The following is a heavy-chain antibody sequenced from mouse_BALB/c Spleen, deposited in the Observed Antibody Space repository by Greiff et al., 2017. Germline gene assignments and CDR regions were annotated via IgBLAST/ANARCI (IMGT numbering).Heavy chain of an antibody. CDR2: ISYSGST. V-gene: IGHV3-8*02. J-gene: IGHJ2*01. Sequence: EVQLVESGPSLVKPSQTLSLTCSVTGDSITSGYWNWIRKFPGNKLEYMGYISYSGSTYYNPSLKSRISITRDTSKNQYYLQLNSVTTEDTATYYCARSYYRSAWGFDYWGAGTTLTVSS. D-gene: IGHD2-14*01. CDR1: GDSITSGY. CDR3: ARSYYRSAWGFDY.